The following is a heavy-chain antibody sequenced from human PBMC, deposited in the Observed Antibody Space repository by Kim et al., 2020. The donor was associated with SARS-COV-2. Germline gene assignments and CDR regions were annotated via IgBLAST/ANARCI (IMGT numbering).Heavy chain of an antibody. D-gene: IGHD1-26*01. CDR1: GYSFTSYW. CDR2: IDPSDSYT. Sequence: GESLKISCKGSGYSFTSYWISWVRQMPGKGLEWMGRIDPSDSYTNYSPSLQGHVTISADKSISTAYLQWSSLRASDTAMYYCARQMGALFNWFDPWGQGTLVTVSS. V-gene: IGHV5-10-1*01. CDR3: ARQMGALFNWFDP. J-gene: IGHJ5*02.